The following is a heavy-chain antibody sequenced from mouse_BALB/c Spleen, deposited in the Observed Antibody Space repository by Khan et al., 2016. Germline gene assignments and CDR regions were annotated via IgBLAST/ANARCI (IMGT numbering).Heavy chain of an antibody. CDR3: ARVYYYGSPYFDY. CDR2: INRNGGST. J-gene: IGHJ2*01. V-gene: IGHV5-6-3*01. Sequence: EVELVESGGGLVQPGGSLKLSCAASGFTFSSFGMSWVRQTPDKRLELVAIINRNGGSTYYQDSVKGRFTISRDNAKNTLYLQMRSLKSEDTAMYYCARVYYYGSPYFDYWGQGTTLTVSS. CDR1: GFTFSSFG. D-gene: IGHD1-1*01.